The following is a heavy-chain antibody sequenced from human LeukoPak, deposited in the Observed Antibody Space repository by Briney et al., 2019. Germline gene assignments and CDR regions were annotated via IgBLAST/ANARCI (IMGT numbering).Heavy chain of an antibody. V-gene: IGHV4-4*07. D-gene: IGHD2-2*01. CDR1: GGSISSYY. CDR2: IYTSGST. J-gene: IGHJ4*02. CDR3: AGGGIVVVPGHFDY. Sequence: SETLSLTCTVSGGSISSYYWSWIRQPAGKGLEWIGRIYTSGSTNYNPSLKSRVTISVDKSKNQFSLKLSSVTAADTAVYYCAGGGIVVVPGHFDYWGQGTLVAVSS.